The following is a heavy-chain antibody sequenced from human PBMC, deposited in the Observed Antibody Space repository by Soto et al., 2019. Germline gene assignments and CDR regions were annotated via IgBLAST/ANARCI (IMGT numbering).Heavy chain of an antibody. J-gene: IGHJ6*02. D-gene: IGHD3-16*02. Sequence: PSETLSLTCAVSGGSISSSNWWSWVRQPPGKGLEWIGEIYHSGSTNYNPSLKSRVTISVDKSKNQFSLKLSSVTAADTAVYYCARYRLELYDYVWGSYRLGIGYYGMDVWGQGTTVTVSS. CDR3: ARYRLELYDYVWGSYRLGIGYYGMDV. CDR2: IYHSGST. CDR1: GGSISSSNW. V-gene: IGHV4-4*02.